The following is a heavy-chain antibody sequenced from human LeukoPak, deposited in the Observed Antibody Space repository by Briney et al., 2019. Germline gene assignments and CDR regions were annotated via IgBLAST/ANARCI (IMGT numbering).Heavy chain of an antibody. J-gene: IGHJ4*02. D-gene: IGHD6-13*01. CDR1: GFTVSSNY. V-gene: IGHV3-66*01. Sequence: SGGSLRLSCAASGFTVSSNYMSWVRQAPGKGLEWVSVINSGGGTDYADSVKGRFTISRDNAKNSLYLQMNSLRAEDTAVYYCARDALQQLVHGPNDYWGQGTLVTVSS. CDR2: INSGGGT. CDR3: ARDALQQLVHGPNDY.